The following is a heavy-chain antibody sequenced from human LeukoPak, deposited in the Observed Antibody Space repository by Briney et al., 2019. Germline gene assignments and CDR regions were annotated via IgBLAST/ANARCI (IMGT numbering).Heavy chain of an antibody. J-gene: IGHJ3*02. D-gene: IGHD2-2*02. CDR1: GFTFSDHY. CDR2: TRNKANSYTT. V-gene: IGHV3-72*01. CDR3: ARGLVVPAAIKGDDAFDI. Sequence: GSLRLSCAASGFTFSDHYMDWVRQAPGKGLEWVGRTRNKANSYTTEYAASVKGRFTISRDDSKNSLYLQMNSLKTEDTAVYYCARGLVVPAAIKGDDAFDIWGQGTMVTVSS.